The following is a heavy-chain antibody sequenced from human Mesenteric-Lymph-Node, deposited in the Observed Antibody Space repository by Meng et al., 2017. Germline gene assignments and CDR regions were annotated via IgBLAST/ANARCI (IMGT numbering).Heavy chain of an antibody. CDR3: ASLFCSGGSCFHNWFDP. CDR2: ISAYHGHP. CDR1: GYTFSGYG. V-gene: IGHV1-18*01. D-gene: IGHD2-15*01. Sequence: ASVKVSCKASGYTFSGYGISWLRQAPGQGLEWMGWISAYHGHPNYAQKLQDRVIMTTDTSTSTLYMELRSLRSEDTAIYYCASLFCSGGSCFHNWFDPWGQGTLVTVSS. J-gene: IGHJ5*02.